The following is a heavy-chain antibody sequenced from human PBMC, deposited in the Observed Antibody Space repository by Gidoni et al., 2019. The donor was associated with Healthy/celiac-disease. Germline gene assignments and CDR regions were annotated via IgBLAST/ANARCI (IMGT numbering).Heavy chain of an antibody. Sequence: QVQLVQSGAEVKKPGSSVEVSCKASGGTFSSYDIRLVRQAPGQGLQWMGGSIPIFGTSNYAQTFQGRVTITADKSTRTAYMELSSLRSEDTAVYYCVRSRRPSWEGYYYGMDVWGQGTTVTVSS. J-gene: IGHJ6*02. CDR3: VRSRRPSWEGYYYGMDV. V-gene: IGHV1-69*06. D-gene: IGHD1-26*01. CDR1: GGTFSSYD. CDR2: SIPIFGTS.